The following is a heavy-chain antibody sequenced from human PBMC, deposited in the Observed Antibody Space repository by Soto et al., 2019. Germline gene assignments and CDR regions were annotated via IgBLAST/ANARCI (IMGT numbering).Heavy chain of an antibody. J-gene: IGHJ3*02. CDR2: INAGNGNT. D-gene: IGHD2-15*01. CDR1: GYTFTSYV. Sequence: QVQLVQSGTEVKKPGASVKVSCKASGYTFTSYVMHWVRQAPGQRLEWMGWINAGNGNTKYSQKFRGRVTITRDTSASTAYLELSTLRSEDTAVYYCARDACSGGTCYDDAFDIWGQGTMVTVSS. V-gene: IGHV1-3*01. CDR3: ARDACSGGTCYDDAFDI.